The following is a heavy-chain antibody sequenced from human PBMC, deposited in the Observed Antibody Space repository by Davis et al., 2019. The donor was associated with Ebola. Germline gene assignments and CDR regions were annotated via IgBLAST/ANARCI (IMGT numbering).Heavy chain of an antibody. J-gene: IGHJ4*02. CDR3: AKAQTTYYYDSSGWGFDY. V-gene: IGHV3-23*01. Sequence: GESLKISCAASGFTFSSYAMHWVRQASGKGLEWVSAISGSGGSTYYADSVKGRFTISRDNSKNTLYLQMNSLRAEDTAVYYCAKAQTTYYYDSSGWGFDYWGQGTLVTVSS. CDR2: ISGSGGST. D-gene: IGHD3-22*01. CDR1: GFTFSSYA.